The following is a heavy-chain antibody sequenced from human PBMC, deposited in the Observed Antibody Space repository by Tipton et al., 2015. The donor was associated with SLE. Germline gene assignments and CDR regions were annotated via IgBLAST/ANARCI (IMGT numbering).Heavy chain of an antibody. CDR1: EFGFRTHG. J-gene: IGHJ4*02. CDR3: ARDDNWAFDY. CDR2: IWYDGGKK. V-gene: IGHV3-33*01. Sequence: RSLRLSCAASEFGFRTHGMHWIRQAPGKGLEWVAIIWYDGGKKYYGDSGKGRFTISRDNSKNTLYLDMDSLRVEDTAVYYCARDDNWAFDYWGQGPLVTGSS. D-gene: IGHD5-24*01.